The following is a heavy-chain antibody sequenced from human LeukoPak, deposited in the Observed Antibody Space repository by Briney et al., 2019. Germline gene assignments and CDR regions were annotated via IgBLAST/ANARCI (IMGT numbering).Heavy chain of an antibody. V-gene: IGHV4-59*08. D-gene: IGHD6-13*01. CDR2: YNYTPST. CDR1: GGSICSFY. Sequence: SETLSLTCSVSGGSICSFYWSWIGQPPGKGLEGIGYYNYTPSTNYSPSLTSRATMSVDSSKNLSSPKLSSVTAADTAVYFCVRHFHGSGYIVDLWGQGTLVTVSS. J-gene: IGHJ5*02. CDR3: VRHFHGSGYIVDL.